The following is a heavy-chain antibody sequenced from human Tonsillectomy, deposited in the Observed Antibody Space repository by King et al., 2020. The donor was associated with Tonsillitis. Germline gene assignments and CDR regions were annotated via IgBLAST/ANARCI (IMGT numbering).Heavy chain of an antibody. CDR3: ARDLGSPLPYYYYGMDV. J-gene: IGHJ6*02. Sequence: QVQLVESGAEVKKPGASVKVSCTASGYTFTSYYMHWVRQAPGQGLEWIGIINPSGGSTSYAQKFQGRVTMTRDTSTSTVYMEVSSLRSEDTAVYYCARDLGSPLPYYYYGMDVWGQGTTVTVSS. CDR1: GYTFTSYY. CDR2: INPSGGST. V-gene: IGHV1-46*01.